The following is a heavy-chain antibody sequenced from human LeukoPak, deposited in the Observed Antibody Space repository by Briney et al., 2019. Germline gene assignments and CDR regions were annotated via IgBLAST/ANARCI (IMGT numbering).Heavy chain of an antibody. CDR1: GFTISTYW. D-gene: IGHD6-19*01. CDR3: AKDGSGSSGWFDY. J-gene: IGHJ4*02. CDR2: IKSDGYST. V-gene: IGHV3-74*01. Sequence: GGSLRLSCEASGFTISTYWMHWVRQAPGKGLVWVSRIKSDGYSTLYADSVKGRFTISRDNAKNTLYLQMNSLRAEDTALYYCAKDGSGSSGWFDYWGQGTLVTVSS.